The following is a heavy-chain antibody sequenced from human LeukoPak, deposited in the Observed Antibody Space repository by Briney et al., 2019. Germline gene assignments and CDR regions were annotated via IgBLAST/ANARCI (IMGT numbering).Heavy chain of an antibody. CDR3: ARDRGIVLRYFDWRDDAFDI. D-gene: IGHD3-9*01. CDR1: GFTFSSYG. J-gene: IGHJ3*02. V-gene: IGHV3-33*01. CDR2: IWYDGSNK. Sequence: GGSLRLSCAASGFTFSSYGMHWVRQAPGKGLEWVAVIWYDGSNKYYADSVKGRFTISRDNSKNTLYLQMNSLRAEDTAVYYCARDRGIVLRYFDWRDDAFDIWGQGTMVTVSS.